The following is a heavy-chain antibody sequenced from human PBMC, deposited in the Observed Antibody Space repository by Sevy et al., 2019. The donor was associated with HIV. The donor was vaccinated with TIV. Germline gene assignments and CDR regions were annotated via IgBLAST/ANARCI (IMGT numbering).Heavy chain of an antibody. CDR2: IYSGGST. Sequence: GGSLRLSCAASGFTVSSNYMSWVRKAPGKGLYWVSVIYSGGSTYYADSVKGRFTISRNNSKNTLYLQMNSLRSGDTAVYYCARGRDAVISYWGQGTLVTVSS. V-gene: IGHV3-53*01. J-gene: IGHJ4*02. CDR3: ARGRDAVISY. D-gene: IGHD3-16*02. CDR1: GFTVSSNY.